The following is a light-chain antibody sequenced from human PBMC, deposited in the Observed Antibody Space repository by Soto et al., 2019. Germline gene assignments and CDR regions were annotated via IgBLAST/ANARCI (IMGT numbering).Light chain of an antibody. V-gene: IGKV1-9*01. CDR1: QGISGS. Sequence: IQLTQSPSSLSASVGDRVTITCRASQGISGSLAWYQQKPGKAPELLIYAASTLQSGVPSRFSGSGSGTDFTLTISSLQPEDFATYYCQQVNSYPITFGQGTRLEIK. CDR2: AAS. J-gene: IGKJ5*01. CDR3: QQVNSYPIT.